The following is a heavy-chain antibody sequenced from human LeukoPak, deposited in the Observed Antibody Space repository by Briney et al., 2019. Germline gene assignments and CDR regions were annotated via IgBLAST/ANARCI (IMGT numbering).Heavy chain of an antibody. CDR2: ITASGGNT. CDR3: AKGNGYSYGRYYFDY. J-gene: IGHJ4*02. Sequence: RGSLRLSCAASGFTFSSYAMGWVRQAPGKGLEWVSAITASGGNTYYADSVKGRFTISRDNSKNTLYLQVNSLRAEDTAVYYCAKGNGYSYGRYYFDYWGQGTLVTVSS. D-gene: IGHD5-18*01. V-gene: IGHV3-23*01. CDR1: GFTFSSYA.